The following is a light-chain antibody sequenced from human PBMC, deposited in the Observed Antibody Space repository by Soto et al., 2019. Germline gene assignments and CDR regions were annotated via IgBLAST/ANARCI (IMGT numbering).Light chain of an antibody. J-gene: IGKJ5*01. CDR2: NAS. Sequence: EIVMTQSPATLSVSPGERATLSCRAGQSVSSNLAWYQQKPGQAPRLLIYNASNRATGIPARFSGSGSGTDFTLTISSLEPEDFAVYYCQQRSNWPITFGQGTRLEIK. CDR1: QSVSSN. V-gene: IGKV3-11*01. CDR3: QQRSNWPIT.